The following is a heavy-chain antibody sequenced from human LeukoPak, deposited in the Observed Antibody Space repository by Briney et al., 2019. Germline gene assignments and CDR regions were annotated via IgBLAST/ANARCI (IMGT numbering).Heavy chain of an antibody. CDR1: GFTFSSYS. Sequence: GGSLRLSCAASGFTFSSYSMNWVRQAPGRGLEWVSVLSGSAGSTYYADSVKGRFTISRDNAKNSLYLQMNSLRAEDTAVYYCARGHYDILVYWGQGTLVTVSS. CDR3: ARGHYDILVY. CDR2: LSGSAGST. J-gene: IGHJ4*02. D-gene: IGHD3-9*01. V-gene: IGHV3-21*01.